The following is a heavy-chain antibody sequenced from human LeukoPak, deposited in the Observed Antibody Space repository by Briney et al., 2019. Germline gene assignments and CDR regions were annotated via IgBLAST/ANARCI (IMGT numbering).Heavy chain of an antibody. J-gene: IGHJ6*02. V-gene: IGHV1-69*04. Sequence: ASVKASCKASRGTFSSYTISWVRQAPGQGLEWMGRIIPILGIANYAQKFQGRVTITADKSTSTAYMELSSLRSEDTAVYYCARDHGSGWYYYYGMDVWGQGTTVTVSS. CDR2: IIPILGIA. D-gene: IGHD6-19*01. CDR1: RGTFSSYT. CDR3: ARDHGSGWYYYYGMDV.